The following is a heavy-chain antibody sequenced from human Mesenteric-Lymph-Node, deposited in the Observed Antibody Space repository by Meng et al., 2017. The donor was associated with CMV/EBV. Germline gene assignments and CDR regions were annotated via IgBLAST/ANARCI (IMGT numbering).Heavy chain of an antibody. V-gene: IGHV4-34*01. CDR3: ARSDNFHILPGSTPGRLFDR. D-gene: IGHD3-9*01. CDR2: INHGGST. CDR1: GGSFGGYH. Sequence: SETLSLTCAIYGGSFGGYHWNWIRQSPGKGLEWIGEINHGGSTNYNPSLKSRVTISVATSKNQFSLQLSSVTAADAAVYYCARSDNFHILPGSTPGRLFDRWGQGTLVTVSS. J-gene: IGHJ5*02.